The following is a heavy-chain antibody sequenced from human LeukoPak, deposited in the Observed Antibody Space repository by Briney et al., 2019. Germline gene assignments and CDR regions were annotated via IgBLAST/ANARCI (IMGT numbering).Heavy chain of an antibody. CDR1: GFTVSSNY. D-gene: IGHD3-22*01. Sequence: PGGSLRLSCAASGFTVSSNYMTWVRQAPGKGLEWVSLIYSAGGTYYTDSVKGRFTISRDNAKNSLYLQMNSLRAEDTAVYYCARPFYYDSNGGEGMDVWGQGTTVTVSS. CDR3: ARPFYYDSNGGEGMDV. V-gene: IGHV3-53*01. CDR2: IYSAGGT. J-gene: IGHJ6*02.